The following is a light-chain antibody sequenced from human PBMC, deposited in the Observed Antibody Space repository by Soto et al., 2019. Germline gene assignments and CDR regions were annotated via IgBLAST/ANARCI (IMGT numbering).Light chain of an antibody. V-gene: IGKV3-15*01. CDR1: QSVKNN. J-gene: IGKJ1*01. CDR2: DAS. CDR3: QQYNDWPPWT. Sequence: EIVMTQSPATLSVSPGERATLSCRASQSVKNNLAWYQQKPGQAPRLLIYDASIRATGIPARFSGSGSGTEFTLTISSLQSEDFAVYYSQQYNDWPPWTFAQGNQVEIK.